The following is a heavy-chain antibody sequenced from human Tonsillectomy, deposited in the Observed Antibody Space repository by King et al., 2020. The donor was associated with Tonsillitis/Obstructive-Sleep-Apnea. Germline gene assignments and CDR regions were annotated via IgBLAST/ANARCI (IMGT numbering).Heavy chain of an antibody. D-gene: IGHD5-24*01. Sequence: QLVQSGAEVKKPGESLKISCKGSGYSFTSYWIGWVRQMPGKGLEWMGIIYPGDSDTRYSPSFQGQVTISADKSISTAYLQWSSLKASDTAMYYCARVQPPLLVEMATIDFDYWGQGTLVTVSS. CDR3: ARVQPPLLVEMATIDFDY. CDR1: GYSFTSYW. CDR2: IYPGDSDT. V-gene: IGHV5-51*01. J-gene: IGHJ4*02.